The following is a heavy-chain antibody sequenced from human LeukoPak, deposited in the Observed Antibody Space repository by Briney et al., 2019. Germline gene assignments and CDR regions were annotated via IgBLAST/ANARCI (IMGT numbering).Heavy chain of an antibody. J-gene: IGHJ6*03. V-gene: IGHV4-59*08. CDR2: IYYSGST. D-gene: IGHD3-3*01. CDR3: ARSYYDFWSGYLYHYYYYMDV. Sequence: SETLSLTCTVSGGSISSYYWSWIRQPPGKGLEWIGYIYYSGSTNYNPSLKSRVTISVDTSKNQFSLKLSSVTAADTAVYYCARSYYDFWSGYLYHYYYYMDVWGKGTTVTVSS. CDR1: GGSISSYY.